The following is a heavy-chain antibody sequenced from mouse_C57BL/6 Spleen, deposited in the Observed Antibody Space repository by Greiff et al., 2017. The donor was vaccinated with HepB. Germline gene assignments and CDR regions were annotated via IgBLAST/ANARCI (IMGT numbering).Heavy chain of an antibody. D-gene: IGHD2-10*02. CDR1: GYTFTSYW. Sequence: QVHVKQPGAELVMPGASVKLSCKASGYTFTSYWMHWVKQRPGQGLEWIGEIDPSDSYTNYNQKFKGKSTLTVDKSSSTAYMQLSSLTSEDSAVYYCARPYEGWYFDVWGTGTTVTVSS. CDR3: ARPYEGWYFDV. CDR2: IDPSDSYT. V-gene: IGHV1-69*01. J-gene: IGHJ1*03.